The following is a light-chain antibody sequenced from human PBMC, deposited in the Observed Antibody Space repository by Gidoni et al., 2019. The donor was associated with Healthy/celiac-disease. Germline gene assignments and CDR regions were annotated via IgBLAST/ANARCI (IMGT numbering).Light chain of an antibody. J-gene: IGKJ3*01. Sequence: DIQLTQSPSFLSASVGDRVTITCRASQGISSYLAWYQQKPGKAPKLLIYAASTLQSGVPSRFSGSGSGTEFTLTISSLQPEDFATYYCQQLNSYPSITFGPXTKVDIK. CDR2: AAS. CDR3: QQLNSYPSIT. CDR1: QGISSY. V-gene: IGKV1-9*01.